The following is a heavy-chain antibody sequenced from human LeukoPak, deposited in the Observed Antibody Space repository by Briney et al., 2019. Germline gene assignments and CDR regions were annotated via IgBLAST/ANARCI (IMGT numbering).Heavy chain of an antibody. Sequence: SETLSLTCTVSGDSISRSSYYWSWIRQHPGKGLEWIGYIYYSGSTYYNPSLKSRVTISVDTYKNQFSLKLSSVTAADTAVYYCARGRSLTLDYWGQGTLVTVFS. CDR3: ARGRSLTLDY. J-gene: IGHJ4*02. CDR1: GDSISRSSYY. CDR2: IYYSGST. V-gene: IGHV4-31*03. D-gene: IGHD2-15*01.